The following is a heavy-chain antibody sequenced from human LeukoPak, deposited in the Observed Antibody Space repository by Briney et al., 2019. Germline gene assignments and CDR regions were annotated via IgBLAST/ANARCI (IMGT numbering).Heavy chain of an antibody. Sequence: PSETLSLTCTVSGGSISSYYWSWIRQPPGKGLEWIGYIYYSGSTNYNPSLKSRVTISVDTSKNQFSLKLSSVTAADTAVYYCASSNCSGGSCNWYYFDYWGQGTLVTVSS. J-gene: IGHJ4*02. CDR3: ASSNCSGGSCNWYYFDY. V-gene: IGHV4-59*01. CDR1: GGSISSYY. D-gene: IGHD2-15*01. CDR2: IYYSGST.